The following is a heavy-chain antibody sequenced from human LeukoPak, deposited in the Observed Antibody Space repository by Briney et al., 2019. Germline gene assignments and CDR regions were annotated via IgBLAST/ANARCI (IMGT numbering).Heavy chain of an antibody. D-gene: IGHD2-2*01. CDR1: GGSISSGDYY. Sequence: SQTLSLTCTVSGGSISSGDYYRSWIRQPPGKGLEWIGYIYYSGSTYYNPSLKSRVTISVDTSKNQFSLKLSSVTAADTAVYYCARVVIDIVVVPAAIFDYWGQGTLVTVSS. J-gene: IGHJ4*02. CDR3: ARVVIDIVVVPAAIFDY. V-gene: IGHV4-30-4*08. CDR2: IYYSGST.